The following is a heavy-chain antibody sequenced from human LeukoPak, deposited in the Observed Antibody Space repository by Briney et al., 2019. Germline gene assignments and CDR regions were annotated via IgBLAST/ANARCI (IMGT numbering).Heavy chain of an antibody. CDR3: ARVSRYQLLYYMDV. CDR2: ISRGSSAI. Sequence: GGSLRLSCAASGFNFSTYSMNWVRQAPGKGLEWVSYISRGSSAIYYADSVKGRFTISRDNAKNSLYLQMNSLRAGDTAVYYCARVSRYQLLYYMDVWGKGTTVTISS. CDR1: GFNFSTYS. J-gene: IGHJ6*03. D-gene: IGHD2-2*01. V-gene: IGHV3-48*01.